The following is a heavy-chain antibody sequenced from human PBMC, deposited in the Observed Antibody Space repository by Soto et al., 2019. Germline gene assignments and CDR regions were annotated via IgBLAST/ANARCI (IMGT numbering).Heavy chain of an antibody. Sequence: PGGSLRLSCAASGFTFSNAWMSWVRQTPGKGLEWVGRIKSKTDGGTTDYAAPVKGRFTISRDDSKNTLYLQMNSLKTEDTAVYYCTTDPPTYYDFWSGPTTTDPWGQGTLVTVSS. V-gene: IGHV3-15*01. J-gene: IGHJ5*02. CDR3: TTDPPTYYDFWSGPTTTDP. CDR2: IKSKTDGGTT. D-gene: IGHD3-3*01. CDR1: GFTFSNAW.